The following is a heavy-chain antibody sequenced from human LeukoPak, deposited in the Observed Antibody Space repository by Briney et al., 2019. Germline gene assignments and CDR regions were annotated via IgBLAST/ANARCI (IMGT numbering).Heavy chain of an antibody. CDR2: IYSSGNT. CDR3: ARNVYGSGSISFDP. V-gene: IGHV4-4*07. CDR1: GGSISNYY. D-gene: IGHD3-10*01. J-gene: IGHJ5*02. Sequence: SETLSLTCTVSGGSISNYYWSWIRQPAGKGLEWIGRIYSSGNTNYNPSLKSRVTISVDTSKNQFSLKLSSVTAADTAVYHCARNVYGSGSISFDPWGQGTLVTVSS.